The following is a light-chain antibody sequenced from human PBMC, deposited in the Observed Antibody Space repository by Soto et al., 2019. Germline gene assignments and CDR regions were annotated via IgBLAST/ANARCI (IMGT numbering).Light chain of an antibody. CDR2: GAS. CDR1: QRVSSRN. V-gene: IGKV3-20*01. CDR3: QQYGTTFT. Sequence: EIVLTQSPGTLSLSPGERATLSCRASQRVSSRNLAWYQQQPGQAPRLLIYGASSRATGIPDRFSGSGSGTDFTLTISRLVPEDFAVYYCQQYGTTFTFGPGTKVDIK. J-gene: IGKJ3*01.